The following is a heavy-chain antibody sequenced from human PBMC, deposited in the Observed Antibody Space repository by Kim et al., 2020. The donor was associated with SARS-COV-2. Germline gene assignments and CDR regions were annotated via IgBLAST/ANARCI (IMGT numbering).Heavy chain of an antibody. CDR3: ARVSSSGYYFDY. Sequence: YYADPVRGRFTISRDNAKNSLYLQMNSLRAEDTAVYYCARVSSSGYYFDYWGQGTLVTVSS. V-gene: IGHV3-11*01. D-gene: IGHD3-10*01. J-gene: IGHJ4*02.